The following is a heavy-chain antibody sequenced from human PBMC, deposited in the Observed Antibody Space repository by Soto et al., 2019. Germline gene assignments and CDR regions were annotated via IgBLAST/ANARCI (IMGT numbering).Heavy chain of an antibody. CDR1: GGTFSSYT. Sequence: QVQLVQSGAEVKKPGSSVKVSCKASGGTFSSYTISWVRQAPGQGLEWMGRIIPILGIANYAQKFQGRVTITEDKSTSTAYMELSSLRSEDTAVYYCARDLQSGYYGSGSYWSPLDYWGQGTLVTVSS. V-gene: IGHV1-69*08. CDR2: IIPILGIA. D-gene: IGHD3-10*01. J-gene: IGHJ4*02. CDR3: ARDLQSGYYGSGSYWSPLDY.